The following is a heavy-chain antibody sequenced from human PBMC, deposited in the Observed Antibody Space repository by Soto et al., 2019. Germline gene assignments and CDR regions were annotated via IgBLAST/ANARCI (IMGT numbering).Heavy chain of an antibody. Sequence: SETLSLTCTVSGGSISSGGYYWSWIRQHPGKGLEWIGYIYYSGSTYYNPSLKSRVTMSVDTSKKQFSLKLSSVTAADTAVHYCARAADYYDSSGYNFFDYWGQGTLVTVSS. V-gene: IGHV4-31*03. D-gene: IGHD3-22*01. CDR1: GGSISSGGYY. J-gene: IGHJ4*02. CDR3: ARAADYYDSSGYNFFDY. CDR2: IYYSGST.